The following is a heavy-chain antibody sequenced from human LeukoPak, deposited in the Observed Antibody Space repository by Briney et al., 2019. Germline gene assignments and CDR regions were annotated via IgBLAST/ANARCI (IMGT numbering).Heavy chain of an antibody. CDR3: ARGDYYDSSGYYYDTSFGFDY. CDR2: IYPGDSDT. CDR1: GYSFTSYW. D-gene: IGHD3-22*01. Sequence: GESLKISCKGSGYSFTSYWSGWVRQMPGKGLEWMGIIYPGDSDTRYSPSFQGQVTISADKSISTAYLQWSSLKASDTAMYYCARGDYYDSSGYYYDTSFGFDYWGQGTLVTVSS. J-gene: IGHJ4*02. V-gene: IGHV5-51*01.